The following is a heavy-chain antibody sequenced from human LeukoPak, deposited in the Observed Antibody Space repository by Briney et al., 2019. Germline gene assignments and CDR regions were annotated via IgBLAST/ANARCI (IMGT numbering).Heavy chain of an antibody. V-gene: IGHV3-74*01. Sequence: AGGSLRLSCAASGFTFSSYWMHWVRQAPGKGLVWVSCINGDGSRAGYADSVKGRFTISRDNAQNTLYLQMNSLRAEDTAVYYCARRGTLTMTPGYWGQGTLVTVSS. CDR1: GFTFSSYW. J-gene: IGHJ4*02. CDR3: ARRGTLTMTPGY. CDR2: INGDGSRA. D-gene: IGHD1-1*01.